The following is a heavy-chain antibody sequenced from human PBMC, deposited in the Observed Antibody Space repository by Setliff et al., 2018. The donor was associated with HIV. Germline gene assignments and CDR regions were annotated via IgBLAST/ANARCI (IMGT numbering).Heavy chain of an antibody. Sequence: SVKVSCKASGGTFSTYAISWVRQAPGQGLEWMGGIIPIFGTANYAQRLQGRVTITADESTSTAYMELSSLRSEDTAVYYCARAYCGGDCYSGSRGYYYYYGMDVWGQGTTVTVSS. D-gene: IGHD2-21*02. V-gene: IGHV1-69*13. CDR1: GGTFSTYA. J-gene: IGHJ6*02. CDR2: IIPIFGTA. CDR3: ARAYCGGDCYSGSRGYYYYYGMDV.